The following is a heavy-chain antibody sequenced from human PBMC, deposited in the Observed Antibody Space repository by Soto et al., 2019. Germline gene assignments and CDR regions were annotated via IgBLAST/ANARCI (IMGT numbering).Heavy chain of an antibody. CDR3: ARGDGYFGSGSSYYIDN. CDR1: GYTFSSYY. D-gene: IGHD3-10*01. CDR2: INPSGDTT. Sequence: QVQLVQSGAEVKKPGASVKVSCTASGYTFSSYYMHWVRQAPGHGLEWMGIINPSGDTTTYPQNFQGRVTMTRDSSTSTLYLELSSLRSEDMAVYYCARGDGYFGSGSSYYIDNWGQGTLVTVSS. J-gene: IGHJ4*02. V-gene: IGHV1-46*01.